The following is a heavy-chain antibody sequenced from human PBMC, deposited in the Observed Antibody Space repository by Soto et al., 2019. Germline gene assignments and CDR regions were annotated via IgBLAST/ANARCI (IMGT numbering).Heavy chain of an antibody. D-gene: IGHD4-17*01. CDR1: GGSVSSGGYY. CDR3: ARSPEATVTAFDY. Sequence: QVQLQESGPGLVKPSQTLSLTCTVSGGSVSSGGYYWSWIRQHPGKAQEGFGYIYYSGSTYYNPSLKSRVTISVDTSKNQFCLKLSSVTAADTAVYYCARSPEATVTAFDYWGQGTLVTVSS. J-gene: IGHJ4*02. CDR2: IYYSGST. V-gene: IGHV4-31*03.